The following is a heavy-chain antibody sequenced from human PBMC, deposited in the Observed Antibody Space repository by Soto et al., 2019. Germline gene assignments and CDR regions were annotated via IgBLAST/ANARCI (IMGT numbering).Heavy chain of an antibody. D-gene: IGHD4-17*01. CDR1: GFTFSRHA. Sequence: EVQLLESGGGLVQPGGSLRLSCTTSGFTFSRHAMTWVRQAPGRGLQWVSSISNSDDSTYYAASVKGRFTISRDISRSTIYLQMDSLRAKDTAVYYSAKGYGDSDSLGQGTQVTVSS. J-gene: IGHJ4*02. CDR3: AKGYGDSDS. CDR2: ISNSDDST. V-gene: IGHV3-23*01.